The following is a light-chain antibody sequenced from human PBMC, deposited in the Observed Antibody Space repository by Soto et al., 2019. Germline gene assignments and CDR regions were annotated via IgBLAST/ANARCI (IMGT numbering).Light chain of an antibody. CDR2: GAS. CDR1: QSVSSTF. CDR3: QHYGSSPPLT. J-gene: IGKJ4*01. V-gene: IGKV3-20*01. Sequence: EFVLTQSPGTLSLSPGERATLSCRASQSVSSTFLAWYQQKLGQPPRLLIYGASTRGTSIPDRFSCSGSGTHFTLPIRRLEPEDFAVYYCQHYGSSPPLTFGGGTKVEIK.